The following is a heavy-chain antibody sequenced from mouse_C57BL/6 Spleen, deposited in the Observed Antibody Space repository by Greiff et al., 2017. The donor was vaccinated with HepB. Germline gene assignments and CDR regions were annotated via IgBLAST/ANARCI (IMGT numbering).Heavy chain of an antibody. J-gene: IGHJ2*01. Sequence: VQLQQPGTELVKPGASVKLSCKASGYTLTSYWMHWVKQRPGQGLEWIGNINPSNGGTNYNEKFKSKSTLTVDKSSSTAYIQLSSLKSEDSAVYYCARELSYYFDYWGQGTTLTVSS. CDR2: INPSNGGT. CDR1: GYTLTSYW. V-gene: IGHV1-53*01. D-gene: IGHD1-1*02. CDR3: ARELSYYFDY.